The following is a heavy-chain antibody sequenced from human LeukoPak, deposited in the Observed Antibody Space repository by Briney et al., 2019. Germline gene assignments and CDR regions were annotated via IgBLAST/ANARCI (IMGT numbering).Heavy chain of an antibody. D-gene: IGHD3-22*01. CDR1: GFTFSSYA. V-gene: IGHV3-23*01. J-gene: IGHJ3*02. CDR3: AKDYYDSSGYLRGAMGAFDI. Sequence: GGSLRLSCAASGFTFSSYAMSWVRQAPGQGLEWVSAISGSGGSTNYADSVKGRFTISRDNSKNTLYLQMNSLRAEDTAVYYCAKDYYDSSGYLRGAMGAFDIWGQGTMVTVSS. CDR2: ISGSGGST.